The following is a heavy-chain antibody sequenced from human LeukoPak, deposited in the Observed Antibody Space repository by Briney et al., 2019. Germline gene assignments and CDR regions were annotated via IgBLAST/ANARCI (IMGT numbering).Heavy chain of an antibody. J-gene: IGHJ4*02. Sequence: ASVKVSCKPSGGTFSNYAVNWVRQAPGQGLEWMGRLIPILGTANYAQKFLGRVTITADKSTSTAFMELHSLGSEDTALYYCATYLVGSAHGPDSWGQGTLVAVSS. CDR1: GGTFSNYA. D-gene: IGHD1-26*01. CDR3: ATYLVGSAHGPDS. CDR2: LIPILGTA. V-gene: IGHV1-69*04.